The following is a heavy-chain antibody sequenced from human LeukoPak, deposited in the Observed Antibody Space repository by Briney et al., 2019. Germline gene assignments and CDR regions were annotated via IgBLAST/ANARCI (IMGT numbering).Heavy chain of an antibody. V-gene: IGHV4-4*02. CDR3: AQLRPYYYMDV. D-gene: IGHD3-3*01. J-gene: IGHJ6*03. Sequence: SGTLSLTCAVSGGSISSSNWWSWVRQPPGKGLEWIGSIYYSGSTYYNPSLKSRVTISVDTSKNQFSLKLSSVIAADTAVYYCAQLRPYYYMDVWGKGTTVTVSS. CDR1: GGSISSSNW. CDR2: IYYSGST.